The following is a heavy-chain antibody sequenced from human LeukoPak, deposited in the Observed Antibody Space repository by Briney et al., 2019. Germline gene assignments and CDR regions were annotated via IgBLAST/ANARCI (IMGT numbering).Heavy chain of an antibody. D-gene: IGHD6-19*01. Sequence: GGSLRLSCAASGFTFSNYWMHWVRQAPGKGLVWVSRVNSDGSSTSYADPVKGRFTISRDNSKNTLYLQMNSLRAEDTAMYYCASSGWYSTPNWFDPWGQGTLVIVSS. V-gene: IGHV3-74*01. CDR1: GFTFSNYW. CDR2: VNSDGSST. CDR3: ASSGWYSTPNWFDP. J-gene: IGHJ5*02.